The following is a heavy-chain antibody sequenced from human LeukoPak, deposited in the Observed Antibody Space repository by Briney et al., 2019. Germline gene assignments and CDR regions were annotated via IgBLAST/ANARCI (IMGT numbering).Heavy chain of an antibody. J-gene: IGHJ4*02. CDR3: ARTGSTGGY. CDR1: GGSVSGGSYY. D-gene: IGHD1-14*01. V-gene: IGHV4-61*01. CDR2: IHYSGST. Sequence: PSETLSLTCTVSGGSVSGGSYYCSWTRQSPGKGLEWIGYIHYSGSTVYSPSLKSRVTMSIDTSKNQFSLNLSSVTAADTAVYYCARTGSTGGYWGQRTLVTVSS.